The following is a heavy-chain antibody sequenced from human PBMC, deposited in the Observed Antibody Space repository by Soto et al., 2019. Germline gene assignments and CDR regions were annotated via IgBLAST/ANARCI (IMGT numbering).Heavy chain of an antibody. V-gene: IGHV3-74*01. D-gene: IGHD3-3*01. CDR2: IKSDGSSR. CDR1: GFLFSTYW. J-gene: IGHJ4*02. CDR3: AIGGGDYTYFDH. Sequence: EVQLVESGGGLVQPGGSLRLSCAASGFLFSTYWMFWVRQVPRKGLLWVSRIKSDGSSRSYADSVKGRFTISRDNTKNTLYLQMASLRAEDTAVYYCAIGGGDYTYFDHWGQGILVTVSS.